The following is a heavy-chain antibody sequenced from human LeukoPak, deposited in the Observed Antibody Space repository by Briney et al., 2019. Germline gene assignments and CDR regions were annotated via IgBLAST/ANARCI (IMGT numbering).Heavy chain of an antibody. CDR1: GYTFTSYY. V-gene: IGHV1-46*01. Sequence: ASVKVSCKASGYTFTSYYMHWVRQAPGQGLEWMGLINPTGGSTGYAQKFQGRVTMTRDMSTSTDYMELSSLRSEDTAIYYCARDNSVGDNAWWFDPWGQGTLVAVSS. J-gene: IGHJ5*02. CDR2: INPTGGST. CDR3: ARDNSVGDNAWWFDP. D-gene: IGHD1-26*01.